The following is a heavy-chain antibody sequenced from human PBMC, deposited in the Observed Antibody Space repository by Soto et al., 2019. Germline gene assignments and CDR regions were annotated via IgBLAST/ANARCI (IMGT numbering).Heavy chain of an antibody. Sequence: VQLVQSGAEVKKPGSSVKVSCKASGGTFSSYAISWLRQAPGQGLEWMGGIIPIFGTSNYAQKFQGRVTITTDESTSTAYMEMSSLRSEDTAVCYGARVRHGWELLLGAVDIWGQGRMVSVSS. CDR3: ARVRHGWELLLGAVDI. CDR2: IIPIFGTS. CDR1: GGTFSSYA. D-gene: IGHD2-15*01. J-gene: IGHJ3*02. V-gene: IGHV1-69*01.